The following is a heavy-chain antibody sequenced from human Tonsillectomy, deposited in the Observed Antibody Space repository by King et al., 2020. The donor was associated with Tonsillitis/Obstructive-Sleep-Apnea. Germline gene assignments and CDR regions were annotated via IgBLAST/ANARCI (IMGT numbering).Heavy chain of an antibody. V-gene: IGHV3-48*02. CDR1: GFTFSSYS. CDR3: ARDSFYFSSGSYYYYMDV. Sequence: VQLVESGGGLVQPGGSLRLSCAASGFTFSSYSMNWVRQAPGKGLEWVSYINSSSSTIYYADSVKGRFTISRDNAKNSLYLQMNSLRDEDTAVYYCARDSFYFSSGSYYYYMDVWGKGTTVTVSS. J-gene: IGHJ6*03. D-gene: IGHD3-10*01. CDR2: INSSSSTI.